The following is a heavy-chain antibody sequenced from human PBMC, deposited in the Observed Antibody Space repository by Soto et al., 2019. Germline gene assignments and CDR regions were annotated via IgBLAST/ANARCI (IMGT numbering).Heavy chain of an antibody. CDR3: ARDLSVVVVPAAIDY. D-gene: IGHD2-2*01. CDR2: ISYDGSKK. CDR1: GFTFSSYA. Sequence: SLRLSCAASGFTFSSYAMHWVRQAPGKGLEWVAVISYDGSKKYYADSVKGRFTISRDNSKNTLYLQKNSLRAEDTAVYYCARDLSVVVVPAAIDYWGQGTLVTVSS. V-gene: IGHV3-30-3*01. J-gene: IGHJ4*02.